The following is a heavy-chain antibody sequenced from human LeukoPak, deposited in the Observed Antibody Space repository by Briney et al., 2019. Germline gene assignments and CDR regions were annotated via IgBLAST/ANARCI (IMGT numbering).Heavy chain of an antibody. D-gene: IGHD2-2*01. CDR3: AREEQLLFMSGALDI. CDR1: GFTFSSYW. J-gene: IGHJ3*02. CDR2: IKLDGSEK. V-gene: IGHV3-7*01. Sequence: PGGSLRLSCAASGFTFSSYWMSWVRQSPVKGLEWVANIKLDGSEKYYVDSVKGRFTISRDNAKNSLYLQMNSLRAEDTAVYYCAREEQLLFMSGALDIWGQGTMVTVSS.